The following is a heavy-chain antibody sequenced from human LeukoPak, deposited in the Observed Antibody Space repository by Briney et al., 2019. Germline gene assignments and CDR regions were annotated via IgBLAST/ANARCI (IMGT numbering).Heavy chain of an antibody. CDR1: GFTVSSNY. D-gene: IGHD1-14*01. V-gene: IGHV3-66*01. J-gene: IGHJ3*02. CDR2: IYSGGST. Sequence: GGSLRLSCAASGFTVSSNYMSWVRQAPGKGLEWVSVIYSGGSTYYADSVKGRFTISRDNSKNTLYLQMNSLRAEDTAVYYCARDRASGAYDIWGQGTMVTVSS. CDR3: ARDRASGAYDI.